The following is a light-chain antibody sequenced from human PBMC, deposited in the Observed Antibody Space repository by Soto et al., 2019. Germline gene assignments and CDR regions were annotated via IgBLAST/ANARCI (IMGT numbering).Light chain of an antibody. CDR2: WAS. CDR3: QQYYSTPYT. J-gene: IGKJ2*01. V-gene: IGKV4-1*01. CDR1: QSVLYSSNKENY. Sequence: DIVMTQSPDSLAVSLGERATINCRSSQSVLYSSNKENYLAWYQQKPGQPPKLLIYWASTRESGVPDRFSGSGSGTDFTLTISSLQAEDLAVYYCQQYYSTPYTFGQGTKLEI.